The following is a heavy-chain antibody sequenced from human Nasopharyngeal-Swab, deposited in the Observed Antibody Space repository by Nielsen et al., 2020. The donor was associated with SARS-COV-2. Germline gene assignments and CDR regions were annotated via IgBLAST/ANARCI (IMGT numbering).Heavy chain of an antibody. D-gene: IGHD2-15*01. Sequence: GESLKLSCASSGFLFSYSALHWVRPASGKGLEWVGRISSKGNSYATEYAASVEGRFTISRDDSKNTAYLQMNSLMTEDTAVYYCSRCGGSCYTGKDYWGQGTLVTVSS. CDR2: ISSKGNSYAT. CDR1: GFLFSYSA. V-gene: IGHV3-73*01. CDR3: SRCGGSCYTGKDY. J-gene: IGHJ4*02.